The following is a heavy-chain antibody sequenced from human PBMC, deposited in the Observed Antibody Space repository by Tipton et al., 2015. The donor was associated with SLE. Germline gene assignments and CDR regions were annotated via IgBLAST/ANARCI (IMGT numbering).Heavy chain of an antibody. Sequence: TLSLTCTVSGGSISRSTHYWSLIRQSPGKGLEWIGEINHVGSTNYNPSLTSRVTISVDTSKNQFSLKLSSVTAADTAVYYCARRRVDYYGMDVWGQGTTVTVSS. V-gene: IGHV4-34*09. CDR1: GGSISRSTHY. J-gene: IGHJ6*02. CDR3: ARRRVDYYGMDV. D-gene: IGHD2-15*01. CDR2: INHVGST.